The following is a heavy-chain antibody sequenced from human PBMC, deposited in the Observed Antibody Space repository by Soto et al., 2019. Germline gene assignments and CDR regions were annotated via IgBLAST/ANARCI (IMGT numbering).Heavy chain of an antibody. J-gene: IGHJ4*02. CDR2: INPVLGTT. D-gene: IGHD1-1*01. CDR3: ARDLHPSGTEDY. CDR1: GGSFTRYS. Sequence: QIQLLQSGAEVKKPGSSVKVSCKTPGGSFTRYSICWVRQAPGQGLEWMGGINPVLGTTRYTEKFQGRLTITADTSTYTAYMELSILRSGDTAVYYCARDLHPSGTEDYWGQGTLVTVSS. V-gene: IGHV1-69*06.